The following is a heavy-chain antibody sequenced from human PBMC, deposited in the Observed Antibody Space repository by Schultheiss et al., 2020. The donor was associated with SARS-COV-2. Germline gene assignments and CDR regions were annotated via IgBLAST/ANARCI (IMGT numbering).Heavy chain of an antibody. V-gene: IGHV4-59*10. D-gene: IGHD6-19*01. CDR3: ARQGDSSGWYDNWFDP. J-gene: IGHJ5*02. CDR2: IYTSGST. CDR1: GGSFSGYY. Sequence: SETLSLTCAVYGGSFSGYYWSWIRQPPGKGLEWIGRIYTSGSTNYNPSLKSRVTMSVDTSKNQFSLKLSSVTAADTAVYYCARQGDSSGWYDNWFDPWGQGTLVTVSS.